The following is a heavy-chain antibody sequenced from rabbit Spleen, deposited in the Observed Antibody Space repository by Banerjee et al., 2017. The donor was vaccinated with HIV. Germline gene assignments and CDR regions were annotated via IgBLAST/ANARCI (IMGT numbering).Heavy chain of an antibody. CDR3: VRDQAGYAGYGPYYFYL. Sequence: QEQLKESGGGLVQPGGSLKLSCKASGFDFSSYGVSWVRQAPGKGLEWIGYIDPLFDNTYYANWVNGRFSISRENTHNTLYLQLSSLTAADTATYFCVRDQAGYAGYGPYYFYLWGPGTLVTVS. CDR2: IDPLFDNT. V-gene: IGHV1S47*01. CDR1: GFDFSSYG. D-gene: IGHD7-1*01. J-gene: IGHJ4*01.